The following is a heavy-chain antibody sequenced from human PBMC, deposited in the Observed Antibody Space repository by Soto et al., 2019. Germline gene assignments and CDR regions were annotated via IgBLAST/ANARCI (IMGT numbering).Heavy chain of an antibody. J-gene: IGHJ6*02. CDR3: AKVYDSSGYRYGMDV. CDR1: GFTFSSYA. D-gene: IGHD3-22*01. V-gene: IGHV3-23*01. Sequence: LRLSCAASGFTFSSYAMSWVRQAPGKGLEWVSAISGSGGSTYYADSVKGRFTISRDNSKNTLYLQMNSLRAEDTAVYYCAKVYDSSGYRYGMDVWGQGTTVTVSS. CDR2: ISGSGGST.